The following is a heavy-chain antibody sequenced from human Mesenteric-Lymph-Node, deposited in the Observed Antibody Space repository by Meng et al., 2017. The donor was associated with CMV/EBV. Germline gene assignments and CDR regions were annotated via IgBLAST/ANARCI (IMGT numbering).Heavy chain of an antibody. CDR3: AREYVWGNYRYGFDM. CDR2: ISYSGSSI. J-gene: IGHJ3*02. CDR1: AFTLSSYD. V-gene: IGHV3-48*03. Sequence: GGSLRLSCAACAFTLSSYDMNWVRQAPGKGPEWVSYISYSGSSIYYADSVKGRFTISKDIAKNSLYLQMNSLRAEDTAVYYCAREYVWGNYRYGFDMWGQGTMVTVSS. D-gene: IGHD3-16*02.